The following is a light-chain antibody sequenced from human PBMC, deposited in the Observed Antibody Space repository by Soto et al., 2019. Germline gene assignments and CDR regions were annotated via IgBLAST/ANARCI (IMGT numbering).Light chain of an antibody. Sequence: QSVLTQPRSVSGSPGQSVTISCTGTSSDVGAYNSVSWYQQDPGKAPKLMIYDVTKRPSGVPDRFSGSKSGNTASLTISGLQAEDEADYYCCSYAGSYTLIFGGGTKVTVL. CDR1: SSDVGAYNS. CDR2: DVT. CDR3: CSYAGSYTLI. J-gene: IGLJ2*01. V-gene: IGLV2-11*01.